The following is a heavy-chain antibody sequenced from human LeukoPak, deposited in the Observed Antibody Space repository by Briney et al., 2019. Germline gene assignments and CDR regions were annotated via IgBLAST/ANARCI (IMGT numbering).Heavy chain of an antibody. CDR3: AREGQQLVRTFDI. V-gene: IGHV4-34*01. Sequence: SETLSLTCAVYGGSFSGYYWSWIRQPPGKGLEWIGEINPSGSTNYNPSLKSRVTISVDTSKNQFSLKLSAVTAADTAVYYCAREGQQLVRTFDIWGQGTMVTVSS. CDR2: INPSGST. D-gene: IGHD6-13*01. J-gene: IGHJ3*02. CDR1: GGSFSGYY.